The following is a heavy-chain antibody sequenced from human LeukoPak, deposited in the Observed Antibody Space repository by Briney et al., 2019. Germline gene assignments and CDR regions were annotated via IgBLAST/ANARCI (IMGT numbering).Heavy chain of an antibody. V-gene: IGHV1-8*01. CDR1: GYTFTSYD. J-gene: IGHJ4*02. CDR2: MNPNSGNT. CDR3: ARTITMVRGVIMGLGY. Sequence: ASVKVSCKASGYTFTSYDINWVRQATGQGLEWMGWMNPNSGNTGYAQKFQGRVTMTRNTSISTAYMELSSLRSEDTAVYYCARTITMVRGVIMGLGYWGQGTLVTVSS. D-gene: IGHD3-10*01.